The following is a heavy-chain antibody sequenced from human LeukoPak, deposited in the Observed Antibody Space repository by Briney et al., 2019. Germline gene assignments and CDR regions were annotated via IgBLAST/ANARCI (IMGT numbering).Heavy chain of an antibody. Sequence: ASVNVSCKASGFTFTSHDINWVRQATGQGREWMGWMSPNSGNTGYAQTFQGRVTMTRNTAISTAYMERSSLRSEDTAVYYCVRTPPNWGADYWGQGTLVTVSS. CDR1: GFTFTSHD. D-gene: IGHD7-27*01. V-gene: IGHV1-8*01. CDR2: MSPNSGNT. J-gene: IGHJ4*02. CDR3: VRTPPNWGADY.